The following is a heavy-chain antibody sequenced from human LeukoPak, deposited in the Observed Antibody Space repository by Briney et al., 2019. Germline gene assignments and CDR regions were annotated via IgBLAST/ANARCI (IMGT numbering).Heavy chain of an antibody. Sequence: SETLSLTCTVSGGSISSYYWSWIRQPPGKGLEWIGYIYYSGSTNYNPSLKSRVTISVDTSKNQFSLKLSSVTAADTAVYYCARQNGGYSYGYRGDYFDYWGQGTLVTVSS. CDR2: IYYSGST. CDR3: ARQNGGYSYGYRGDYFDY. J-gene: IGHJ4*02. CDR1: GGSISSYY. D-gene: IGHD5-18*01. V-gene: IGHV4-59*08.